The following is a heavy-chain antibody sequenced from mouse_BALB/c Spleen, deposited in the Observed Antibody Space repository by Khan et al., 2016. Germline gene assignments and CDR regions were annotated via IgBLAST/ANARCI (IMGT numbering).Heavy chain of an antibody. Sequence: VQLQQPGPELMKPGASVKLSCEASGYTFTSYYMHWVRQSHGKSLEWIGDIGPYNDGTSYNQKYKGKATLTVDKSASTDYMHLSSLTSEDSAVYDAASTTQSFHAMDYWGQGTSVTVSS. V-gene: IGHV1S135*01. CDR1: GYTFTSYY. D-gene: IGHD1-1*01. CDR3: ASTTQSFHAMDY. J-gene: IGHJ4*01. CDR2: IGPYNDGT.